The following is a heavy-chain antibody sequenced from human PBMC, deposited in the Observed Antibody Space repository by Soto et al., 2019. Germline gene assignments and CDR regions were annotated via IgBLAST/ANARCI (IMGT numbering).Heavy chain of an antibody. CDR1: GGSIGSYY. CDR2: IYYSGST. CDR3: ARSIAAAGLYGMDV. D-gene: IGHD6-13*01. J-gene: IGHJ6*02. V-gene: IGHV4-59*01. Sequence: ASETLSLTCTVSGGSIGSYYWSWIRQPPGKGLEWIGYIYYSGSTNYNPSLKSRVTISVDTSKNQFSLKLSSVTAADTAVYYCARSIAAAGLYGMDVWGQGTTVTVSS.